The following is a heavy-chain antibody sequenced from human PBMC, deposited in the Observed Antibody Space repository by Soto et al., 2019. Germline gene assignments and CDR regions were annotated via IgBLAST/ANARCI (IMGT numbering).Heavy chain of an antibody. D-gene: IGHD2-2*01. CDR1: GFTFSSYG. CDR2: IWYDGSNK. CDR3: ARDHEYQLGGGEI. J-gene: IGHJ3*02. Sequence: GGSLRLSCAASGFTFSSYGMHWVRQAPGKGLEWVAVIWYDGSNKYYADSVKGRFTISRDNSKNTLYLQMNSLRAEDTAVYYCARDHEYQLGGGEIWGQGTMVTVSS. V-gene: IGHV3-33*01.